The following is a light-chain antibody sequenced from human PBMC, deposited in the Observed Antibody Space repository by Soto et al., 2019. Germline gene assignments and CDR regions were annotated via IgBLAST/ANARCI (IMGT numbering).Light chain of an antibody. CDR1: SSDVGGYNY. CDR3: SSYTSSSTLDVV. J-gene: IGLJ2*01. V-gene: IGLV2-14*01. CDR2: DVS. Sequence: QSALTQPASVSGSPGQSITISCTGTSSDVGGYNYVSWYQQHPGKAPKLMIYDVSNRPSGVSNRFSGSKSGNTASLPISGLQAEDEADYYCSSYTSSSTLDVVFGGGTTLTVL.